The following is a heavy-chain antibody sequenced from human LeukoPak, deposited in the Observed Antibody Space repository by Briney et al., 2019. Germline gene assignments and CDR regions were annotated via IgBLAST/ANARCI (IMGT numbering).Heavy chain of an antibody. CDR3: TRPGDGPPYFDY. D-gene: IGHD7-27*01. V-gene: IGHV3-7*03. Sequence: GGSLRLSCAASGFTFSSYWMSWVRQAPGKGLEWVANIKQDGSEKYYVDSVKGRFTISRDNAKNSLYLQMNSLKTEDTAVYYCTRPGDGPPYFDYWGQGTLVTVSS. J-gene: IGHJ4*02. CDR2: IKQDGSEK. CDR1: GFTFSSYW.